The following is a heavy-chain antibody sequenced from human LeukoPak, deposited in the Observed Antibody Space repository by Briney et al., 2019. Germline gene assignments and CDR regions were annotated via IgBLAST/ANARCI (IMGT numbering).Heavy chain of an antibody. CDR2: IRHGGSTT. Sequence: TVGALRLSCAASGFTFSSYGMHWVRQAPRKGLEWVAFIRHGGSTTLYAASVKGRFAFSRDNSKNTLYLQMNSLRPEDTAVYYCAKDSAAGLSYYYNLDVWGKGTVVIVSS. V-gene: IGHV3-30*02. CDR1: GFTFSSYG. CDR3: AKDSAAGLSYYYNLDV. J-gene: IGHJ6*03. D-gene: IGHD6-13*01.